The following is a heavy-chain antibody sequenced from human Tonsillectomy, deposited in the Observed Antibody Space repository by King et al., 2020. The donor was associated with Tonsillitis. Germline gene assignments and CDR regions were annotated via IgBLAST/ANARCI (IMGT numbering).Heavy chain of an antibody. J-gene: IGHJ6*02. CDR1: GYTFTSNG. V-gene: IGHV1-18*04. CDR2: ISGYNGNT. CDR3: ARGNGDYVLDGMDV. D-gene: IGHD4-17*01. Sequence: QLVQSGAEVKKPGASVKVSCKASGYTFTSNGISWVRQAPGQGLEWRGWISGYNGNTNYAQKLQGRVTMTTDTSTSTAYMKLRSLRSDDTAVYYCARGNGDYVLDGMDVWGQGTTVTVSS.